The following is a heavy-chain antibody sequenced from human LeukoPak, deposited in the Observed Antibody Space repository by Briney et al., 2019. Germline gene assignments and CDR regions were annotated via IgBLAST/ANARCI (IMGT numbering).Heavy chain of an antibody. CDR2: RSSSTI. V-gene: IGHV3-48*02. CDR3: VRDPDALDY. J-gene: IGHJ4*02. Sequence: RSSSTIHYRDSVKGRLTISRDNAKNSLYLQMNSLRDEDTAVYYCVRDPDALDYWGQGTLVTVSS.